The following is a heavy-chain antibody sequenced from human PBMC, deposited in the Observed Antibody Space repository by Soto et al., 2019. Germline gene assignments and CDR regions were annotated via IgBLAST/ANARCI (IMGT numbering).Heavy chain of an antibody. D-gene: IGHD3-10*01. CDR1: GYTFTSYG. CDR2: ISAYNGNT. V-gene: IGHV1-18*04. Sequence: ASVKVSCKASGYTFTSYGISWVLQAPGQGLEWMGWISAYNGNTNYAQKLQGRVTMTTDTSTSTAYMELRSLRSDDTAVYYCAREQKYGSGRGYYYYGMDVWGQGTTVTVSS. CDR3: AREQKYGSGRGYYYYGMDV. J-gene: IGHJ6*02.